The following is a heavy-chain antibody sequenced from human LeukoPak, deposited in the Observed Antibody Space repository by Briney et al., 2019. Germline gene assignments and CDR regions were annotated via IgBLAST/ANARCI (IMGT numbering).Heavy chain of an antibody. D-gene: IGHD3-10*01. Sequence: GGSLTLSCEGSGFSVSTNYMNWVRQAPGKGLEWVSILYSGSSTYYTDSVKGRFTVSRDDSKNTLYLHMNSLGVEDTAVYYCARVGDHYHWYLDVWGRGTPVTVSS. CDR2: LYSGSST. CDR1: GFSVSTNY. CDR3: ARVGDHYHWYLDV. J-gene: IGHJ2*01. V-gene: IGHV3-53*01.